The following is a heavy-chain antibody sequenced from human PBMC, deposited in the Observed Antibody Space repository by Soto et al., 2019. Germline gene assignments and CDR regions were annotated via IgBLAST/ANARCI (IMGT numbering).Heavy chain of an antibody. V-gene: IGHV3-30-3*01. CDR2: ISHDGSHK. Sequence: QVQLVESGGGVVQPGRALRLSCAASGFTFNSFTMHWVRQAPGKGLEWVAVISHDGSHKYSADSVKGRFTISRDDSKNTLYLQMSRLRVEDTAIYYCATWEERYFQDWGQGTLLTVS. D-gene: IGHD1-26*01. CDR1: GFTFNSFT. J-gene: IGHJ1*01. CDR3: ATWEERYFQD.